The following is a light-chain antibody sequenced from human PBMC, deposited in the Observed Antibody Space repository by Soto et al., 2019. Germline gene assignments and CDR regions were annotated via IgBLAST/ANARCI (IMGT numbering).Light chain of an antibody. CDR1: QSISSN. CDR3: QQRSNWPPLT. CDR2: DAS. V-gene: IGKV3-11*01. Sequence: EIVLTQSPATLSLSPGERATLSCRASQSISSNLAWYQQKRGQAPRLLIYDASNRATGIPARFSGSGSGTDFTLTISSLEPEDFALYYCQQRSNWPPLTFGGGTKVEIK. J-gene: IGKJ4*01.